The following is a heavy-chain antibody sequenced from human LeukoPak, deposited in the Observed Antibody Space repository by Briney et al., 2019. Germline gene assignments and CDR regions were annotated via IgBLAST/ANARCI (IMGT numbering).Heavy chain of an antibody. Sequence: PSETLSLTCSVSGDAVSRSDSYWDWIRQPPGKGLEWIGTIYYSGRTYYSPSLKSRVTMSVDPSNNQFSLNLRSVTAADTALYYCARRRYYDGSGYLEWGQGTLLSVSS. D-gene: IGHD3-22*01. V-gene: IGHV4-39*01. CDR3: ARRRYYDGSGYLE. J-gene: IGHJ1*01. CDR2: IYYSGRT. CDR1: GDAVSRSDSY.